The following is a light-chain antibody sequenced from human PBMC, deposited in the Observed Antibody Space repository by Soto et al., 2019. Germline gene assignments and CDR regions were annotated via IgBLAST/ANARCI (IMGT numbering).Light chain of an antibody. J-gene: IGKJ1*01. CDR1: QTIYSN. CDR3: QQYQNLWT. V-gene: IGKV3-15*01. CDR2: RAS. Sequence: IMMTQSPATLSVSLGERATLSCRAGQTIYSNVAWYQQSPGQAPRLLIYRASTRATGVPARFSGSGSGTEFTLTISSLQSEDFAIYYCQQYQNLWTFGQGTKVEIK.